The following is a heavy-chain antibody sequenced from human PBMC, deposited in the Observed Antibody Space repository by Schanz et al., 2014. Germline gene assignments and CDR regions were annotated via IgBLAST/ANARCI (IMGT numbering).Heavy chain of an antibody. CDR2: IGAFQGNT. V-gene: IGHV1-18*01. D-gene: IGHD2-2*01. CDR3: LRANPTQHVVLPDALRY. J-gene: IGHJ4*02. Sequence: QVQLVQSGTEVKKPGASMKISCKAFGYYFGGFGISWVRQAPGQGFEWMGWIGAFQGNTKYAQKSQDRVTLTSDPSASTAYMELRSLRPDDPAVYYCLRANPTQHVVLPDALRYWGQGTLVSVSS. CDR1: GYYFGGFG.